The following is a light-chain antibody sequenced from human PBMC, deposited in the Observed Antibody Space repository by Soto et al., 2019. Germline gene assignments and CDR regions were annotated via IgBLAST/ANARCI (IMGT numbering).Light chain of an antibody. Sequence: DIQMTQSPSSLSASVGDRVTITCQASQSISSYLNWYHQKPGKAPKLLIYAASSLQSGVPSRFSGSGSGTDFTLTIRSLQPEDFATYYCQQSYSTPLTFGGGTKVDIK. CDR1: QSISSY. V-gene: IGKV1-39*01. CDR2: AAS. CDR3: QQSYSTPLT. J-gene: IGKJ4*01.